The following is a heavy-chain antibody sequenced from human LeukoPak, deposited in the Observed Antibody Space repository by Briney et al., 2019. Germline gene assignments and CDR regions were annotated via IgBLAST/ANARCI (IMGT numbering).Heavy chain of an antibody. V-gene: IGHV3-30*18. CDR2: ISYDGSNK. J-gene: IGHJ4*02. CDR1: GFTFSSYG. CDR3: AKDAAAGTRPYYSDY. D-gene: IGHD6-13*01. Sequence: GGSLRLSCAASGFTFSSYGMRWVRQAPGKGLEWVAGISYDGSNKYYADSVKGRFTISRDNSKNTLYLQMNSLRAEDTAVYYCAKDAAAGTRPYYSDYWGQGTLVTVSS.